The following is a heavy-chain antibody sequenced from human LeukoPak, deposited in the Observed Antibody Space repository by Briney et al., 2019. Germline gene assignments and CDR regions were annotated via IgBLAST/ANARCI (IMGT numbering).Heavy chain of an antibody. CDR3: AKDPEYYYDSSDYYAEAFDI. CDR1: GFTFSSYA. CDR2: ISGSGGST. J-gene: IGHJ3*02. V-gene: IGHV3-23*01. Sequence: PGGSLRLSCAASGFTFSSYAMSWARQAPGKGLEWVSAISGSGGSTYYADSVKGRFTISGDNSKNTLYLQMNSLRAEDTAVYYCAKDPEYYYDSSDYYAEAFDIWGQGTMVTVSS. D-gene: IGHD3-22*01.